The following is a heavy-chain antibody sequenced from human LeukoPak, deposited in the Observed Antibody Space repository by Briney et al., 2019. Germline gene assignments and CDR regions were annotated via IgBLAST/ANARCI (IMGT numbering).Heavy chain of an antibody. CDR1: GFTFSSYA. V-gene: IGHV3-15*07. Sequence: SGGSLRLSCAASGFTFSSYAMHWVRQAPGKGLEWVGRIRRNSDGGTIDYAAPVKGRFALSRDDSKNTLYLHMSSLQTEDTAVYYCATDFYDTTWGQGTLVTVSS. CDR2: IRRNSDGGTI. J-gene: IGHJ5*02. D-gene: IGHD3-22*01. CDR3: ATDFYDTT.